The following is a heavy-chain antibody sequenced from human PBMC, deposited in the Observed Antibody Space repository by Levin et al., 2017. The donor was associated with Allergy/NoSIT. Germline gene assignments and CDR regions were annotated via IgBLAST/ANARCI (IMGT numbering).Heavy chain of an antibody. CDR3: ARTSRYGGNWYYFDY. V-gene: IGHV2-70*04. CDR2: IDWENEK. CDR1: GFSLSTSGMR. J-gene: IGHJ4*02. Sequence: SGPTLVKPTQTLTLTCTFSGFSLSTSGMRVSWIRQPPGKALEWLAHIDWENEKFYSTSLKTRVTLSKDTSKNQVVLTMTNMDPVDTATYYCARTSRYGGNWYYFDYWGQGTLVTVSS. D-gene: IGHD4-23*01.